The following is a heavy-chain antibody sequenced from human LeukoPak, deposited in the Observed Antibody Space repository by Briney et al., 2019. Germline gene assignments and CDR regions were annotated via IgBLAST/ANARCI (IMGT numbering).Heavy chain of an antibody. Sequence: SETLSLTCAVYGGSFSGYYWSWIRQPPGKGLEWIGEINHSGSTNYNPSLKSRVTISVDASKNQFSLKLSSVTAADTAVYYRASSNISNEVPSHRGLSYDYWGQGALVTAS. J-gene: IGHJ4*02. D-gene: IGHD2-2*01. CDR3: ASSNISNEVPSHRGLSYDY. V-gene: IGHV4-34*01. CDR1: GGSFSGYY. CDR2: INHSGST.